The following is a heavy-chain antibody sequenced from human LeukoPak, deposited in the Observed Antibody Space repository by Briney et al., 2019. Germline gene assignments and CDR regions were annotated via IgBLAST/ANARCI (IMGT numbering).Heavy chain of an antibody. CDR3: ARGLAAAGRGDY. D-gene: IGHD6-13*01. CDR1: GGSISSYY. Sequence: SETLSLTCTVSGGSISSYYWSWIRQPAGKGLEWIGRIYTSGSTNYNPSLKSRVTISVDTSKNQFSLKLSSVTAADTAVYYCARGLAAAGRGDYWGQGTLVTVSS. CDR2: IYTSGST. J-gene: IGHJ4*02. V-gene: IGHV4-4*07.